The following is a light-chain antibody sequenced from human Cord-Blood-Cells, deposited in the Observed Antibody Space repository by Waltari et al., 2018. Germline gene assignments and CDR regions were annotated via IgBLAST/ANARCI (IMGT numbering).Light chain of an antibody. CDR3: CSYAGSSTWV. J-gene: IGLJ3*02. CDR1: SSDVGSYNL. Sequence: QSALTQPASVSGSPGQSITISCTGTSSDVGSYNLVTWYQQNPGNRPKLMLYEGSKRPSGVSNRFSGSKSGNTASLTISGLQAEDEADYYCCSYAGSSTWVFGGGTKLTVL. CDR2: EGS. V-gene: IGLV2-23*01.